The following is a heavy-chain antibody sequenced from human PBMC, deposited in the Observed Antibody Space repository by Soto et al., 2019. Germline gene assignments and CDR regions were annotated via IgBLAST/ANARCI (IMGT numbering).Heavy chain of an antibody. CDR2: IYASGSA. J-gene: IGHJ3*01. CDR3: AREGKDISTHGGWNAFDL. CDR1: GASIRGVDYF. Sequence: QVQLQEAGPGLVKPSQTLSLTCTVSGASIRGVDYFWTWIRQRPGKGLEWLGNIYASGSAYTNPSLKSRVGPSGDTSQNQFALSLTAVTAADSAVYYCAREGKDISTHGGWNAFDLWGQGTEVSVFS. V-gene: IGHV4-31*03. D-gene: IGHD2-15*01.